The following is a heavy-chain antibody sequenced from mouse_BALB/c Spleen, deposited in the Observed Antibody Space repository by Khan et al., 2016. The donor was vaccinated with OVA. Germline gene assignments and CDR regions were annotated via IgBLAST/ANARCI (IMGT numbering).Heavy chain of an antibody. V-gene: IGHV5-6-3*01. CDR2: INSNGGST. Sequence: EVELVESGGGLVQPGGSLKLSCAASGFTFSSHGMSWVRQTPDKRLELVATINSNGGSTYYPDSVKGRFTISRDNAKNTLYLQMSSLKSEDTAMYYCARMARTINGGQGTTLTVSS. J-gene: IGHJ2*01. CDR1: GFTFSSHG. CDR3: ARMARTIN.